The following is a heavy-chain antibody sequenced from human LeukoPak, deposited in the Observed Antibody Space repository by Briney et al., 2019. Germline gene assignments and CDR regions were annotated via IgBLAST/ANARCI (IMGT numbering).Heavy chain of an antibody. D-gene: IGHD3-3*01. V-gene: IGHV4-4*02. Sequence: PSETLSLTCAVSGGSISSSNWWSWVRQPPGKGLEWIGEIYHSGSTNYNPSLKSRVTISVDKSKNQFTLKLSSVTAADTAVYYCAKENRITIFGVVTYMDVWGKGTTVTVSS. CDR3: AKENRITIFGVVTYMDV. CDR1: GGSISSSNW. J-gene: IGHJ6*03. CDR2: IYHSGST.